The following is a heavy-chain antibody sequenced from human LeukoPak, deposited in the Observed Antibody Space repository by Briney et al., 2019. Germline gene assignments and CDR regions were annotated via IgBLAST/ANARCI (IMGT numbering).Heavy chain of an antibody. D-gene: IGHD3-22*01. V-gene: IGHV3-23*01. CDR3: AKDRDSSGYYGFDY. CDR1: GFTFSSYA. J-gene: IGHJ4*02. CDR2: ISGGGSGT. Sequence: GGSLRLSYAPSGFTFSSYAMSWVRQAPGKGLEWVAVISGGGSGTYYADSVKGRFTISRDNSKSTLYLQTNSLRAEDTAVYFCAKDRDSSGYYGFDYWGQGTLVTVSS.